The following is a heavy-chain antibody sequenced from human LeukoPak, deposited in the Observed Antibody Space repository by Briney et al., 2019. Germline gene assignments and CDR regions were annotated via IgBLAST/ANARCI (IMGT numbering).Heavy chain of an antibody. D-gene: IGHD5-18*01. V-gene: IGHV4-4*07. CDR3: ARGVGIPNFYYYYYMDV. Sequence: SETLSLTCTVSGGSISSYYWSWIRQPAGKGLEWIGRIYTSGSTNYNPSLKSRVTMSVDTSKNQFSLKLSSVTAADTAVYYCARGVGIPNFYYYYYMDVWGKGATVTVSS. J-gene: IGHJ6*03. CDR1: GGSISSYY. CDR2: IYTSGST.